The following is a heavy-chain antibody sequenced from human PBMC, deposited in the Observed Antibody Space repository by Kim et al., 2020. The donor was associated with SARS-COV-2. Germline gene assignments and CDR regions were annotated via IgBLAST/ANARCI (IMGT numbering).Heavy chain of an antibody. Sequence: SETLSLTCTVSGGSISSGGYYWSWIRQHPGKGLEWIGYIYYSGSTYYNPSLKRRVTISVDTSKNQFSLKLSSVTAADTAVYYCARLRITMIVVADAFDIWGQGTMVTVSS. CDR3: ARLRITMIVVADAFDI. J-gene: IGHJ3*02. V-gene: IGHV4-31*03. D-gene: IGHD3-22*01. CDR1: GGSISSGGYY. CDR2: IYYSGST.